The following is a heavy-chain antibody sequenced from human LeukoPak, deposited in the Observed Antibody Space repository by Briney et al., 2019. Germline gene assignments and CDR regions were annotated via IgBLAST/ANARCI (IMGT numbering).Heavy chain of an antibody. Sequence: PGGSLRLSCAASGFTVSSNYMSWVRQAPGKGLGWVSVIYSGGSTYYADSVKGRFTISRENSKNTLYLQMNSLRAEDTAVYYCARGYGPEYFQHWGQGTLVTVSS. D-gene: IGHD5-18*01. J-gene: IGHJ1*01. CDR3: ARGYGPEYFQH. CDR2: IYSGGST. CDR1: GFTVSSNY. V-gene: IGHV3-53*01.